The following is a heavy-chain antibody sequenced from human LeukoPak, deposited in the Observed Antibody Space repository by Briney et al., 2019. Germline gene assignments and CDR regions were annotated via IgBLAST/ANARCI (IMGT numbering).Heavy chain of an antibody. D-gene: IGHD3-9*01. Sequence: PAASLTLSCTASGFTFSRSSKTWVRQAPPTGTESVSSPNSGGDDLYYAASVKGRFTISGDNSENTVYLKMNSLSAEDTAVYYCARMSDILTGHYPQWFHPWGHGTLVTVAS. CDR3: ARMSDILTGHYPQWFHP. CDR2: PNSGGDDL. J-gene: IGHJ5*02. V-gene: IGHV3-23*01. CDR1: GFTFSRSS.